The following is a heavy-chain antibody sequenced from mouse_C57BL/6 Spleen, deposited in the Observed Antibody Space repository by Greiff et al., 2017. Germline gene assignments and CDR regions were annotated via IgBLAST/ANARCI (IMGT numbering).Heavy chain of an antibody. Sequence: EVQLQQSGPELVKPGASVKISCKASGYTFTDYYMNWVKQSNGKSLEWIGDINPNNGGTSYNQKFKGKATLTVDKSSSTAYMELRSLTSEDSAVYYCGTAQATSWCAYWGQGTLVTVSA. J-gene: IGHJ3*01. CDR1: GYTFTDYY. D-gene: IGHD3-2*02. V-gene: IGHV1-26*01. CDR2: INPNNGGT. CDR3: GTAQATSWCAY.